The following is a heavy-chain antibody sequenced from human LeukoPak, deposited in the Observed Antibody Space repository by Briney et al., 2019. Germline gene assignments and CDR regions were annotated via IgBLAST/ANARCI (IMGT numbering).Heavy chain of an antibody. Sequence: ASVKVSCKASGYTFTDYYLHWVRQAPGQGFEWMGWINPNSGDTNYAQKFQGRVTMTRDTSISTAHMEMSRLRSNDTAVYYCARANFLYCSSTTCLFDYWGQGTLVTVSS. CDR3: ARANFLYCSSTTCLFDY. J-gene: IGHJ4*02. D-gene: IGHD2-2*01. V-gene: IGHV1-2*02. CDR2: INPNSGDT. CDR1: GYTFTDYY.